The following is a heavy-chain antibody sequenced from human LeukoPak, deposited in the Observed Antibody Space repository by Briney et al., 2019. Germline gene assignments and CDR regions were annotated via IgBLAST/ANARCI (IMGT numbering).Heavy chain of an antibody. CDR3: ARTRWNYYYYGMDV. CDR2: INHSGST. V-gene: IGHV4-34*01. D-gene: IGHD4-23*01. J-gene: IGHJ6*02. CDR1: GGSFSGYY. Sequence: SETLSLTCAVYGGSFSGYYWSWIRQPPGKGLEWIGEINHSGSTNYNPSLKSRVTISVDTSKNQFSLKLSSVTAADTAVYYCARTRWNYYYYGMDVWGQGTTVTVSS.